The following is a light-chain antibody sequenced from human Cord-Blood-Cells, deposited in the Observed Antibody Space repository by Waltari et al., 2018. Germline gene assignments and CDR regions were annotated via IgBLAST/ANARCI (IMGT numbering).Light chain of an antibody. Sequence: DIVMTQSPLSMPVTPGEPASISCRSSQSLLHSNGYKYLEWYLQKPGQSPQLLIYLGSNRASGVPDRFSGSGSGTDFTLKISRVEAEYVGVYYCMQALQTPYTFGQGTKLEIK. CDR1: QSLLHSNGYKY. CDR3: MQALQTPYT. CDR2: LGS. J-gene: IGKJ2*01. V-gene: IGKV2-28*01.